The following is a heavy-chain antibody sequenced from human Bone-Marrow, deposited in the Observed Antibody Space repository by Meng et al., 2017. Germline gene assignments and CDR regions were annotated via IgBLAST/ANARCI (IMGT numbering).Heavy chain of an antibody. V-gene: IGHV3-48*03. CDR3: AREAGWLHLLDY. CDR2: ISGSGTIK. CDR1: GFTFSTYE. D-gene: IGHD5-24*01. J-gene: IGHJ4*02. Sequence: GESLKISCAASGFTFSTYEMNWVRQAPGKGLEWVSYISGSGTIKYYADSVKGRFTISRDNAKNSLYLQVNSLRAEDTAVYYCAREAGWLHLLDYWGQGALVTVSS.